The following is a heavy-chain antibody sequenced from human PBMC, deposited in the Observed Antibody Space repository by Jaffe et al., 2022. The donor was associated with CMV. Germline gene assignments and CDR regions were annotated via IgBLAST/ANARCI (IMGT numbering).Heavy chain of an antibody. CDR1: GGSVSSANDY. J-gene: IGHJ4*02. CDR2: IHYSGST. CDR3: AKERILSGGITRGFDY. Sequence: QVQLQESGPGLVQPSENLSLSCTVSGGSVSSANDYWSWIRQPPGKGMEWIGYIHYSGSTQYNPSLKSRVTISVDTSQNHFFLNLGSVTAADTAIYYCAKERILSGGITRGFDYWGQGTLVTVSS. D-gene: IGHD3-16*01. V-gene: IGHV4-61*03.